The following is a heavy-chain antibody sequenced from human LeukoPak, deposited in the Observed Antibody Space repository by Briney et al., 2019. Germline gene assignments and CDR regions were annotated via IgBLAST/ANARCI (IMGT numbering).Heavy chain of an antibody. CDR2: ISGSGGST. D-gene: IGHD1-26*01. CDR3: AKGLVGATIGYFDY. CDR1: GFTFSSYA. V-gene: IGHV3-23*01. Sequence: PGGSLRLSCAASGFTFSSYAMSWVRQAPGKGLGWGSAISGSGGSTYYADSVKGRFTISGDNSKNTLYLQMNSLRAEDTAVYYCAKGLVGATIGYFDYWGQGTLVTVSS. J-gene: IGHJ4*02.